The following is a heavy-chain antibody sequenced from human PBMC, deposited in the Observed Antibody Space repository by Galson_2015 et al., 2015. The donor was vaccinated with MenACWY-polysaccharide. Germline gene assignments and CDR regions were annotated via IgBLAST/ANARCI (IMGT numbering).Heavy chain of an antibody. J-gene: IGHJ4*02. CDR3: ARVRLRDVGRYFDC. CDR1: EFTFSSFW. V-gene: IGHV3-7*01. Sequence: SLRLSCAASEFTFSSFWMAWVRQAPGKGLEWGANIKQDGSERYYVDSVQGRFTISRDNAENSLFLQMNSLRAEDTAVYYCARVRLRDVGRYFDCWGQGTLVTVSS. CDR2: IKQDGSER. D-gene: IGHD1-26*01.